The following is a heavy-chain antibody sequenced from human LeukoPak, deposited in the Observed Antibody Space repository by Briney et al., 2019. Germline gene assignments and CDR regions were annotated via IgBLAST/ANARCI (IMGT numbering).Heavy chain of an antibody. CDR2: INPNSGGT. CDR3: ARVYYYGSGSYPHFDY. J-gene: IGHJ4*02. Sequence: ASVKVSCKASGYTFTSYYMHWVRQAPGQGLEWMGWINPNSGGTNYAQKFQGRVTMTRDTSISTAYMELSRLRSDDTAVYYCARVYYYGSGSYPHFDYWGQGTLVTVSS. D-gene: IGHD3-10*01. CDR1: GYTFTSYY. V-gene: IGHV1-2*02.